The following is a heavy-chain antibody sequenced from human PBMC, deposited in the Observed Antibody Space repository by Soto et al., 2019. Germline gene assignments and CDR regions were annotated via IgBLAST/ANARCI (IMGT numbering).Heavy chain of an antibody. V-gene: IGHV3-30-3*01. CDR3: ARGRTYYDFWSGYPPARYYYGMDV. J-gene: IGHJ6*02. D-gene: IGHD3-3*01. CDR1: GFTFSSYA. Sequence: GGSLRLSCAASGFTFSSYAMHWVRQAPGKGLEWVAVISYDGSNKYYADSVKGRFTISRDNSKNTLYLQMNSLRAEDTAVYYCARGRTYYDFWSGYPPARYYYGMDVWGQGTTVTVSS. CDR2: ISYDGSNK.